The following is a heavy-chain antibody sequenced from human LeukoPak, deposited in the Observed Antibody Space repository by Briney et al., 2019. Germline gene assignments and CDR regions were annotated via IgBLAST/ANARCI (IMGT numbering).Heavy chain of an antibody. J-gene: IGHJ4*02. Sequence: SQTLSLTCTVSGGSISSGGYYWSWIRQHPGKGLEWIGYIYYSGSTYYNPSLKSRVTISVDTSKNQFSLKLSSVTAADTAVYYCAFRGYSYGRDFDYWGQGTLVTVSS. D-gene: IGHD5-18*01. CDR3: AFRGYSYGRDFDY. CDR2: IYYSGST. CDR1: GGSISSGGYY. V-gene: IGHV4-31*03.